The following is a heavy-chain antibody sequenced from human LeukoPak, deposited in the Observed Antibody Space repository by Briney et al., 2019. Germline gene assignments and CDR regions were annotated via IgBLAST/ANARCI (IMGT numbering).Heavy chain of an antibody. J-gene: IGHJ3*02. CDR3: ARDLDNGSYEGFDI. CDR2: IIPIFGTA. D-gene: IGHD1-26*01. CDR1: GGTFISYA. Sequence: SVTVSFKASGGTFISYAISWVRQAPGQGLEWMGGIIPIFGTANYAQKFQGRVTITTDESTSTAYMELSSLRSEDTAVYYCARDLDNGSYEGFDIWGQGTMVTVSS. V-gene: IGHV1-69*05.